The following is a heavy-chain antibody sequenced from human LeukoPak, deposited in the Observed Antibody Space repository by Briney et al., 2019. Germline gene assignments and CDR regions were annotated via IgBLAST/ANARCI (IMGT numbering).Heavy chain of an antibody. V-gene: IGHV4-61*02. CDR2: IFTDGNT. D-gene: IGHD3-9*01. J-gene: IGHJ4*02. Sequence: PSETLSLTCSVSGGSISSGSLYWTWIRQPAGKGLEWIGRIFTDGNTNYNPSLNSRVIISADTSKNQFSLNLSSVTAADTAVYYCASHGMSEYYDILSPFDYWGQGTLVTVSS. CDR3: ASHGMSEYYDILSPFDY. CDR1: GGSISSGSLY.